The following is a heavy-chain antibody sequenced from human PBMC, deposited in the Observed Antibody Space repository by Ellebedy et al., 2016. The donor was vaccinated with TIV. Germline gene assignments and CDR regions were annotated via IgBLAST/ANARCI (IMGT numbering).Heavy chain of an antibody. J-gene: IGHJ3*02. Sequence: MPGGSLRLSCTVSGGSISPYYWSWIRQSPGKGLEWIGYIYYSGSTNYNPSLKSRVTISVDTSKNQFSLKLTSVTAADTAVYYCARVVWQLPVSYAFDIWGQGTMVTVSS. CDR2: IYYSGST. CDR1: GGSISPYY. CDR3: ARVVWQLPVSYAFDI. V-gene: IGHV4-59*01. D-gene: IGHD2-15*01.